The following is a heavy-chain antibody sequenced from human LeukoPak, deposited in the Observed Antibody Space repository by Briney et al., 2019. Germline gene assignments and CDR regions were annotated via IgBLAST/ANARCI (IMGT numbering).Heavy chain of an antibody. CDR3: ARDLSGPSLY. CDR1: GFTFSNYW. Sequence: GGSLILSCVVSGFTFSNYWMSWVRQAPGKGLEWVINIRPDGGEKYFVDSVRGRFTISRDNAKNSLYLQMNNLRAEDTAVYYCARDLSGPSLYWGQGTLVTVSS. J-gene: IGHJ4*02. CDR2: IRPDGGEK. D-gene: IGHD2-15*01. V-gene: IGHV3-7*01.